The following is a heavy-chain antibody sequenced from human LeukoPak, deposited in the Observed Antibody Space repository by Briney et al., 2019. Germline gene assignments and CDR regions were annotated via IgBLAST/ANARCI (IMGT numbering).Heavy chain of an antibody. CDR1: GYTFTSYG. CDR2: ISAYNGNT. Sequence: ASVTVSCKASGYTFTSYGISWLRQAPGQGLEWVGWISAYNGNTNYAQKLQGRVTMTTDTSTSTAYMELRSLRSDDTAVYYCARDYRRPEGATPVGYWGQGTLVTVSS. J-gene: IGHJ4*02. V-gene: IGHV1-18*01. D-gene: IGHD1-26*01. CDR3: ARDYRRPEGATPVGY.